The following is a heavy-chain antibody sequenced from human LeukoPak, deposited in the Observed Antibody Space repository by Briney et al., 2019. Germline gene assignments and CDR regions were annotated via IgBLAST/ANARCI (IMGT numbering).Heavy chain of an antibody. CDR2: IIPIFGTA. V-gene: IGHV1-69*13. CDR1: GGTFSSYA. Sequence: SVKVSCKASGGTFSSYAISWVRQAPGQGLEWMGGIIPIFGTANYAQMFQGRVTITADESMSTAYMELSSLRSEDTAVYYCARAPLLAAAGTRGFDYWGQGTLVTVSS. J-gene: IGHJ4*02. D-gene: IGHD6-13*01. CDR3: ARAPLLAAAGTRGFDY.